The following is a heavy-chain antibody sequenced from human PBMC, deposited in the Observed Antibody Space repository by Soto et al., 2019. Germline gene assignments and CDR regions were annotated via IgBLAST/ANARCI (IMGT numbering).Heavy chain of an antibody. CDR2: TTDSGVDT. Sequence: SGGSLRLSCVASGITFGSRAMSWVSQAPGEGLDWVLSTTDSGVDTKYAVFVKCWFTISRDNSKNTLYLQMSRLGAEDPAVYYCSRGTKGSYPGSRIFNFCGRGTLVTVSS. J-gene: IGHJ4*02. V-gene: IGHV3-23*01. CDR1: GITFGSRA. CDR3: SRGTKGSYPGSRIFNF.